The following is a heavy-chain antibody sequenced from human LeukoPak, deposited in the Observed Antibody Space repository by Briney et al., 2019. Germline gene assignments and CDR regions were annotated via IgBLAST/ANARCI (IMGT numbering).Heavy chain of an antibody. CDR3: AADQESGWYV. D-gene: IGHD6-19*01. Sequence: TSVKVSCKAPGFTFTSSAMQWVRQARGQRLEWIGWIVVGIGNTNYAQKFQERVTITRDMSTSTAYMELSSLRSEDTAVYYCAADQESGWYVWGQGTLVTVSS. J-gene: IGHJ4*02. V-gene: IGHV1-58*02. CDR1: GFTFTSSA. CDR2: IVVGIGNT.